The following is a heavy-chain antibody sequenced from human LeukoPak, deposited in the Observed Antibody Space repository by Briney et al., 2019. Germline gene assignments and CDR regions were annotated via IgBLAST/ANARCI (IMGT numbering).Heavy chain of an antibody. CDR1: GFTFSSYE. V-gene: IGHV3-48*03. CDR3: ARRLPYYGMDV. Sequence: GGSLRLSCAASGFTFSSYEIHWVRQAPGKGLEWVSRIGGIGSIMYADSAKGRFTTSTDSAKSSVYLQRNSLRAEDTAVYYCARRLPYYGMDVWSQGTTVTVSS. J-gene: IGHJ6*02. CDR2: IGGIGSIM.